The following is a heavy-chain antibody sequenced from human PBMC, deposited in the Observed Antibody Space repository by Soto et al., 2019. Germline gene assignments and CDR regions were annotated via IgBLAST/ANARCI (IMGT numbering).Heavy chain of an antibody. V-gene: IGHV3-30-3*01. CDR1: GFTLSGYP. D-gene: IGHD1-7*01. J-gene: IGHJ2*01. Sequence: QVQLVESGGGVVQGGGSLRLSCAASGFTLSGYPMHWVRQAPGKGLEWVAISANDASSEHYADSVKGRFTLSKDNSENTLYLQMNSLRAEDTALYYCARDDSANWYFDWYFDLWGRGTVVTVSS. CDR2: SANDASSE. CDR3: ARDDSANWYFDWYFDL.